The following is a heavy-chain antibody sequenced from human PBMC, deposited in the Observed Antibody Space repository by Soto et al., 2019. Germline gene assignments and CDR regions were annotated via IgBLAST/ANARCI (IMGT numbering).Heavy chain of an antibody. V-gene: IGHV1-8*01. CDR1: GYPCPSYD. CDR2: MNPNSGNT. CDR3: GWGLRYNGNDVTY. J-gene: IGHJ4*02. Sequence: QVHLVQSGAEVKKPGASVKVSCNDSGYPCPSYDINWVRHATGQGLEWMGWMNPNSGNTGYAQKCPGRVTMNRNTTISTTYMERSSLRYEDTDEYYWGWGLRYNGNDVTYWGQGTLVTVSS. D-gene: IGHD1-20*01.